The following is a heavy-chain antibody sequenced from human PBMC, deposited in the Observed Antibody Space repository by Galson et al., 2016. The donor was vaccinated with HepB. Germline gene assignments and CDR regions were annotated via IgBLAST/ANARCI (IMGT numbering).Heavy chain of an antibody. V-gene: IGHV3-23*01. CDR2: ISGSGGST. CDR1: GFTFNNYA. Sequence: SLRLSCAGSGFTFNNYAMSWVRQAPGKGLEWVSGISGSGGSTYYAHSVKGRFTISRDNSKNTLSLQMNSLRTEDPAVYYCAKDSDYDFWSGSQAWGQGTLVTVSS. CDR3: AKDSDYDFWSGSQA. J-gene: IGHJ4*02. D-gene: IGHD3-3*01.